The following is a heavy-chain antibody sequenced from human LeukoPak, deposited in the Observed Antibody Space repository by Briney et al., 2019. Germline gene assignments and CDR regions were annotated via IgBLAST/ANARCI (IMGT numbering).Heavy chain of an antibody. D-gene: IGHD1-7*01. CDR3: ARGWNYAFRFDY. Sequence: SGGSLGLSCAASGFTFSDYWMTWVRQAPGKGLEWVAHIKQDGSEKYYVDSVKGRFTISRDNAKNLLYLQMNSLGAEDTAVYYCARGWNYAFRFDYWGQGTLVTVSS. CDR2: IKQDGSEK. J-gene: IGHJ4*02. CDR1: GFTFSDYW. V-gene: IGHV3-7*01.